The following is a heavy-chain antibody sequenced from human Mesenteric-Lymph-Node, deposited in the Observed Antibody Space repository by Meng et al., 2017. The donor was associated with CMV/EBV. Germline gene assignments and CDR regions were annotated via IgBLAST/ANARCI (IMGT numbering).Heavy chain of an antibody. V-gene: IGHV4-59*01. J-gene: IGHJ4*02. D-gene: IGHD3-10*01. Sequence: ESLKISCAASGFTFSSYAMSWVRQAPGKGLEWIGYVYYSGSTNYNPSLRSRVTISVDTSKNYFSLELSSVTAADTAVYYCARGESMVRGASYYLDYWGQGTLVTVSS. CDR1: GFTFSSYA. CDR2: VYYSGST. CDR3: ARGESMVRGASYYLDY.